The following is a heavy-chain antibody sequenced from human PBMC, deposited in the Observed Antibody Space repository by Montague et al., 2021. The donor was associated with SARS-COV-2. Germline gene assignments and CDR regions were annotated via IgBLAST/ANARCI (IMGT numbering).Heavy chain of an antibody. CDR3: ARRGSSVWGVTVSAELDY. CDR2: KYYSGST. J-gene: IGHJ4*02. Sequence: SETLSLTCTVSGASISSRSYYWGWIRQPPGKGLEWIGFKYYSGSTYYNPTLKSRVTISVDTSKNQFSLKLSSVTAADTAVYYCARRGSSVWGVTVSAELDYWGQGILVIVS. CDR1: GASISSRSYY. D-gene: IGHD3-10*01. V-gene: IGHV4-39*01.